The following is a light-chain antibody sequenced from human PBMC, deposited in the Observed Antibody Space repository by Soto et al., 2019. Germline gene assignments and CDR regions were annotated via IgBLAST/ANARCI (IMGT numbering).Light chain of an antibody. CDR1: SANIGSNT. J-gene: IGLJ6*01. V-gene: IGLV1-44*01. CDR2: SNN. Sequence: QSVLTQPPSASGSPGQSVTISWAGSSANIGSNTVNWYQHLPGTAPRLLIYSNNQRPSGLTDRFSGSNSGTSASLAITALQFEDEGDYYWAEWDASLTACAVFGYGPKVTV. CDR3: AEWDASLTACAV.